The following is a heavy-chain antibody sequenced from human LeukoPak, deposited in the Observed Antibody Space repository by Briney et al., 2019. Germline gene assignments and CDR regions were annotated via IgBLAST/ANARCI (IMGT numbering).Heavy chain of an antibody. Sequence: ASVKVSCKGSGYTFSSYGISWVRQAPGQGLEWMGWISTYNGNTNYAQKLQGRVTMTTDTSTSTAYMERRSLRSDDTAVYYCARVDEDGFDYWGQGTLVTVSS. V-gene: IGHV1-18*01. CDR1: GYTFSSYG. CDR3: ARVDEDGFDY. J-gene: IGHJ4*02. CDR2: ISTYNGNT.